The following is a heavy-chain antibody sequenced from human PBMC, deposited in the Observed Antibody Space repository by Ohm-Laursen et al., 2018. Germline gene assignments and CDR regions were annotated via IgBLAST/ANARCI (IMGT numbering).Heavy chain of an antibody. CDR1: GFTFSSYW. V-gene: IGHV3-7*01. CDR2: IKQDGSEK. CDR3: ARDVVI. D-gene: IGHD2-21*01. Sequence: SLRLSCAAPGFTFSSYWMSWVRQAPGKGLEWVANIKQDGSEKYYVDSVKGRFTISRDNAKNSLYLQMNSLRAEDTAVYYCARDVVIWGQGTMVTVSS. J-gene: IGHJ3*02.